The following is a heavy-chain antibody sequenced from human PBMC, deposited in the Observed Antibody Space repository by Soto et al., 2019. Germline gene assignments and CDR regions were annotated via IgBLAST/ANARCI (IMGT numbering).Heavy chain of an antibody. V-gene: IGHV4-39*01. Sequence: SETLSLTCTVSGGSISSSSYYWGWIHQPPGKGLEWIGSIYYSGSTYYNPSLKSRVTISVDTSKNQFSLKLTSVTAADTAVYFCARGRKDYSSSWYVDWGQGTLVTVSS. J-gene: IGHJ4*02. CDR3: ARGRKDYSSSWYVD. CDR2: IYYSGST. CDR1: GGSISSSSYY. D-gene: IGHD6-13*01.